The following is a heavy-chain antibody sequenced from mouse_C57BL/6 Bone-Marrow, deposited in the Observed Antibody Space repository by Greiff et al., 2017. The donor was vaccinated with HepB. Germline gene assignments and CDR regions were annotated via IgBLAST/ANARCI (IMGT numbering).Heavy chain of an antibody. D-gene: IGHD2-4*01. CDR3: ARSNYDYVYYAMDY. V-gene: IGHV1-18*01. Sequence: VQLQQSGPELVKPGASVKIPCKASGYTFTDYNMDWVKQSHGKSLEWIGDINPNNGGTIYNQKFKGKATLTVDKSSSTAYMELRSLTSEDTAVYYCARSNYDYVYYAMDYWGQGTSVTVSS. CDR2: INPNNGGT. J-gene: IGHJ4*01. CDR1: GYTFTDYN.